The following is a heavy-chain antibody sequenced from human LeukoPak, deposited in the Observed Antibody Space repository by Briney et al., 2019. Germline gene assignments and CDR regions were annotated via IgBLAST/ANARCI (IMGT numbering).Heavy chain of an antibody. J-gene: IGHJ4*02. D-gene: IGHD3-22*01. CDR1: GGTFSSYA. V-gene: IGHV1-69*05. CDR3: ARETYDSSGYWVDY. CDR2: IIPVFGTA. Sequence: SVKVSCKASGGTFSSYAIRWVRQAPGQGLEWMGRIIPVFGTANYAQKFQGRVTITTDESTSTAYMELSSLRSEDTAVYYCARETYDSSGYWVDYWGQGTLVTVSS.